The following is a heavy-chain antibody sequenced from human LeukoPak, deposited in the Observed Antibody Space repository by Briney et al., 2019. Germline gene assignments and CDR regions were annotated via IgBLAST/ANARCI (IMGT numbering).Heavy chain of an antibody. Sequence: PGGSLRLSCAASGFTFSSYWMSWVRQAPGKGLEWVANIKQDGSEKYYVDSVKGRFTISRDNAKNSLYLQMNSLRAEDTAVYYCASTDFWSGSYYFDYWGQGTLVTVSS. CDR2: IKQDGSEK. CDR1: GFTFSSYW. J-gene: IGHJ4*02. V-gene: IGHV3-7*01. D-gene: IGHD3-3*01. CDR3: ASTDFWSGSYYFDY.